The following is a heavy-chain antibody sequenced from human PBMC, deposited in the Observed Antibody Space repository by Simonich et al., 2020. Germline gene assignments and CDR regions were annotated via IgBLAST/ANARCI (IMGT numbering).Heavy chain of an antibody. J-gene: IGHJ3*02. CDR1: GFTFSSYA. CDR2: ISYDGSNK. CDR3: AREGLLLDAFDI. Sequence: QVQLVESGGGVVQPGRSLRLSCAASGFTFSSYAMHWVRQAPGKGLEWVACISYDGSNKYYADSGKGRFTISRDNSKNTLYLQMNSLRAEDTAVYYCAREGLLLDAFDIWGQGTMVTVSS. D-gene: IGHD2-15*01. V-gene: IGHV3-30*07.